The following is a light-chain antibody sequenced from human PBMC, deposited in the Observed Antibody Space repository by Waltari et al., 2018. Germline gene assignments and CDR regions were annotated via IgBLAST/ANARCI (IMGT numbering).Light chain of an antibody. Sequence: QSALTQPASVSGSPGQSITISCTGTSSDIGTYNLVSWYQQYPGKAPKLIICEVTKRPSCVSDGFSGSKSGSTASLTISGLQPEDEADYYCCSYVDSRTFEWVFGGGTKLTVL. J-gene: IGLJ3*02. CDR1: SSDIGTYNL. CDR2: EVT. CDR3: CSYVDSRTFEWV. V-gene: IGLV2-23*02.